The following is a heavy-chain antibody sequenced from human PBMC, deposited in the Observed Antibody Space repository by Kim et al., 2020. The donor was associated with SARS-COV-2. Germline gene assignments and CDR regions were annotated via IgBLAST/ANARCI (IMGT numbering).Heavy chain of an antibody. J-gene: IGHJ4*02. CDR3: TPNSYGDASDH. D-gene: IGHD4-17*01. Sequence: GGSLRLSCVASDFAAFSLYAITWVRQAPGKGLEWVSGTSDNGDRVHHADFVKGWFSITRDNSKSMVYLLLSSLRAEDTAIYYCTPNSYGDASDHWGRGT. V-gene: IGHV3-23*01. CDR2: TSDNGDRV. CDR1: DFAAFSLYA.